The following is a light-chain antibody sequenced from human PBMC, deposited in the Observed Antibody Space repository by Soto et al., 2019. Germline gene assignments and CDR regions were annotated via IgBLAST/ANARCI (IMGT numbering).Light chain of an antibody. Sequence: EIVLTQSPGTLSLSPGARATLSCRASQSVSSDLAWYHQKPGQAPRLLIYGASTRATGIPARCSGSGSGTEFTLPISSLQSEDYAVYYCHQYNNWPPWTFGQGTKVDIK. CDR2: GAS. CDR3: HQYNNWPPWT. CDR1: QSVSSD. V-gene: IGKV3-15*01. J-gene: IGKJ1*01.